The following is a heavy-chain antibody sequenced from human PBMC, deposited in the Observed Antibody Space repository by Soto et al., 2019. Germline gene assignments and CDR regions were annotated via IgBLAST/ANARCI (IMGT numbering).Heavy chain of an antibody. V-gene: IGHV3-9*01. CDR3: AKDSGPAAAGQYSSGWEDYYFYYMDI. CDR2: ISWNSGSI. D-gene: IGHD6-19*01. Sequence: CLRVFCTPSGFIFCDYAMHWVRQAPGKGLEWVSGISWNSGSIGYADSVKGRFTISRDNAKNSLYLQMNSLRAEDTALYYCAKDSGPAAAGQYSSGWEDYYFYYMDIWGKWTTVTLAS. J-gene: IGHJ6*03. CDR1: GFIFCDYA.